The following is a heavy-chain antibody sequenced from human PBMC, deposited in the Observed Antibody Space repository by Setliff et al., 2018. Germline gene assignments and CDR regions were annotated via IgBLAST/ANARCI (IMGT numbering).Heavy chain of an antibody. CDR1: GGSITSGSFY. Sequence: SETLSLTCTVSGGSITSGSFYWSWIRQPAGKKLEWIGRIHASGNTNYNPSLQSRVTISIDTSKNQFSLKMSSVTAADTAMYYCAGTPALGTSWLSPFDYWGQGTLVTVSS. CDR3: AGTPALGTSWLSPFDY. J-gene: IGHJ4*02. D-gene: IGHD5-12*01. CDR2: IHASGNT. V-gene: IGHV4-61*02.